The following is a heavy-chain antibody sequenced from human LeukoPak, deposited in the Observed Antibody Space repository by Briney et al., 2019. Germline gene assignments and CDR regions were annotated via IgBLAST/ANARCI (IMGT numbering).Heavy chain of an antibody. CDR3: ARDATPSNSLWDYFPY. V-gene: IGHV3-23*01. CDR1: GFNFEIHG. D-gene: IGHD2-15*01. J-gene: IGHJ4*02. Sequence: GGSLRLSCVASGFNFEIHGMTWVRQAPGKGLEWVATIGSTDTYYPDSVKGRFTVSRDNSQNTLSLQLNSLRGGDTAVYYCARDATPSNSLWDYFPYWGQGTLVTVSS. CDR2: IGSTDT.